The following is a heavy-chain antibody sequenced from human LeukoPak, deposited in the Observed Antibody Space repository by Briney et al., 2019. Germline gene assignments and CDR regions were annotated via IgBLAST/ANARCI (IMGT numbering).Heavy chain of an antibody. CDR3: ARDRQPWGRDGYKTGVDY. J-gene: IGHJ4*02. D-gene: IGHD5-24*01. CDR2: IIPIFGTA. V-gene: IGHV1-69*01. CDR1: GGTFSSYA. Sequence: ASVKVSCKASGGTFSSYAISWVRQAPGQGLEWMGGIIPIFGTANYAQKFQGRVTIIADESTSTAYMELSSLRSEDTAVYYCARDRQPWGRDGYKTGVDYWGQGTLVTVSS.